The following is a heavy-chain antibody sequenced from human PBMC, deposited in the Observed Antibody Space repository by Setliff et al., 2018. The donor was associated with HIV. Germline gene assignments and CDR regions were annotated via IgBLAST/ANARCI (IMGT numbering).Heavy chain of an antibody. CDR3: ASQGRSGWLWGGFVS. V-gene: IGHV4-39*01. CDR1: GGSISSSSYY. D-gene: IGHD6-19*01. J-gene: IGHJ4*02. Sequence: KSSETLSLTCTVSGGSISSSSYYWIWVRQPPGEGLEWIGNIYYSGSTYYNPSLKGRTTISVDTSQNQFSLKLTSVTAADTAVYYCASQGRSGWLWGGFVSWGQGTLVTVSS. CDR2: IYYSGST.